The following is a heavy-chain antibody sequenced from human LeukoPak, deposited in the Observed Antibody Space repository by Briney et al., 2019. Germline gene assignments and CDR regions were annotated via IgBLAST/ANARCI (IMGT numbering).Heavy chain of an antibody. D-gene: IGHD1-14*01. CDR1: GGSISSTSYY. Sequence: SETLSLTCAVSGGSISSTSYYWDYIRQSPGKGLEWIGSIYYSGRTYYNPSLESRITISVDTSRNQFSLKLTSLTAADAAVYYCARHHRNQNGSDIWGRGTVVTVSS. V-gene: IGHV4-39*01. J-gene: IGHJ3*02. CDR3: ARHHRNQNGSDI. CDR2: IYYSGRT.